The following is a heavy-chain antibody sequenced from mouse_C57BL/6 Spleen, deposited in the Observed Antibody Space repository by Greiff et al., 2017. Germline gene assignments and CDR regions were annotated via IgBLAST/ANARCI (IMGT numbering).Heavy chain of an antibody. D-gene: IGHD2-5*01. V-gene: IGHV5-17*01. J-gene: IGHJ2*01. CDR3: ARGYYSNLYYFDY. Sequence: DVMLVESGGGLVKPGGSLKLSCAASGFTFSDYGMHWVRQAPEKGLEWVAYISSGSSTIYYADTVKGRFTISRDNAKNTLFLQMTSLRSEDTAMYYCARGYYSNLYYFDYWGQGTTLTVSS. CDR2: ISSGSSTI. CDR1: GFTFSDYG.